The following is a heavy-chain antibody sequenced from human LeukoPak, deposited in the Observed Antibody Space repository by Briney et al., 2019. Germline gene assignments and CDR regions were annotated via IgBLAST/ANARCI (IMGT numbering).Heavy chain of an antibody. Sequence: GASVTVSCKASGYTFTGYYMHWVRQAPGKGLEWMGWINPKSCGTNYAQKLQGRVTMTSDTSISTAYIDLTRLRSDDTAVYYCARGEEYYFDYWGQGALVTVSS. CDR3: ARGEEYYFDY. J-gene: IGHJ4*02. D-gene: IGHD3-10*01. CDR1: GYTFTGYY. V-gene: IGHV1-2*02. CDR2: INPKSCGT.